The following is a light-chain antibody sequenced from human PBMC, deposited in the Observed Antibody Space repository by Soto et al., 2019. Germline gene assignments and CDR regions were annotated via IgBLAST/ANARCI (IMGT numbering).Light chain of an antibody. Sequence: AIQLTQSPSSLSASVGDRVTITCRASQGISSALAWYQQKPGKAPKLRIYDASSLESGVPSTFSGSGSGTDFTLTISSLQPEDFATYYCQQFNSYPPSITFGQGTRLEIK. V-gene: IGKV1-13*02. J-gene: IGKJ5*01. CDR1: QGISSA. CDR3: QQFNSYPPSIT. CDR2: DAS.